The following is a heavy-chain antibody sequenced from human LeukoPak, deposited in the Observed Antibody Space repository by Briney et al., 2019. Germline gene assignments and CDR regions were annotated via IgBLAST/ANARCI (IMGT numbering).Heavy chain of an antibody. J-gene: IGHJ4*02. CDR2: IKQDGSEK. D-gene: IGHD1-1*01. CDR1: GFTFSSYA. Sequence: PGESLRLSCAASGFTFSSYAMSWVRQAPGKGLEWVANIKQDGSEKYYVDSVKGRFTISRDNAKNSLYLQMNSLRAEDTAIYYCAKVEGASKASVYWGQGALVTVSS. CDR3: AKVEGASKASVY. V-gene: IGHV3-7*03.